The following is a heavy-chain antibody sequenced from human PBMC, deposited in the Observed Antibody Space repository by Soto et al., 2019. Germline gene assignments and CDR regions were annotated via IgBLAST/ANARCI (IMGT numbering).Heavy chain of an antibody. Sequence: SVKVSCKASGGTFSSYAISWVRQAPGQGLEWMGGIIPIFGTANYAQNFQGRVTIAADESTNTAYMELSSLRSEDTAVYYCARDLGSGWYNYWGQGTLVTSPQ. CDR2: IIPIFGTA. V-gene: IGHV1-69*13. CDR1: GGTFSSYA. J-gene: IGHJ4*02. CDR3: ARDLGSGWYNY. D-gene: IGHD6-19*01.